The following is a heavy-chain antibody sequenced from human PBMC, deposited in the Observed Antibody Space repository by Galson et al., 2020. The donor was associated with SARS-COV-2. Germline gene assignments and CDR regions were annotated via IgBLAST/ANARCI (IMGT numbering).Heavy chain of an antibody. J-gene: IGHJ6*03. D-gene: IGHD3-22*01. CDR2: INTNRGGK. CDR3: ARGDYYDSSGYYYGRHGYYYYYMDV. CDR1: GYTFTGYY. Sequence: ASVKVSCKASGYTFTGYYMHWVRQATGHGLEWMGRINTNRGGKNYAQKFQGRVTMTRDTSLSTAYMELSRLRSDDTAVYYCARGDYYDSSGYYYGRHGYYYYYMDVWGKGPRSPSP. V-gene: IGHV1-2*06.